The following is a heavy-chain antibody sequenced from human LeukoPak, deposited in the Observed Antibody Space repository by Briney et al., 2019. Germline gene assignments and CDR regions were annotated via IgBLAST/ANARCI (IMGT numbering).Heavy chain of an antibody. J-gene: IGHJ4*02. Sequence: GGSLRLSCAVSGFSVSGYWMTWVRQAPGKGLEWVANIKQDGSEKNYVDSVQGRFTISRDNAENSLFLQMNSLRVEDTAVYYCAREWQGGIAAAGTRIEGDYWGQGTLVAVSS. CDR2: IKQDGSEK. D-gene: IGHD6-13*01. CDR1: GFSVSGYW. V-gene: IGHV3-7*01. CDR3: AREWQGGIAAAGTRIEGDY.